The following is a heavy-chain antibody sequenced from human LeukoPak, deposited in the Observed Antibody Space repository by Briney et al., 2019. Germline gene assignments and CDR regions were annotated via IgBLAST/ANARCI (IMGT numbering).Heavy chain of an antibody. CDR3: ARHWLRGAAKPGYMDV. Sequence: GGSLRLSCAASGFTFTIFGLNWVRQAPGKVPEWVSYIDARSGITYYADSVQGRFTISRDNAQKSVFLQMNSLRADDTAVYYCARHWLRGAAKPGYMDVWGKGTTVTVSS. D-gene: IGHD5-18*01. J-gene: IGHJ6*03. CDR1: GFTFTIFG. V-gene: IGHV3-48*01. CDR2: IDARSGIT.